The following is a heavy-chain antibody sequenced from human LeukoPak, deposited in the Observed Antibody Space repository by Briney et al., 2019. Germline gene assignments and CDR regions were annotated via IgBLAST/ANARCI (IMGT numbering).Heavy chain of an antibody. CDR3: ARDRSIAAGGAFDY. CDR2: ISYDGSNK. J-gene: IGHJ4*02. CDR1: LVTFSSST. Sequence: PGGSLRLSSAAPLVTFSSSTTHCGRHGLGKGPERGAVISYDGSNKYYADSVKGRFTISRDNSKNTLYLQMDSLRAEDTAVYFCARDRSIAAGGAFDYWGQGTLVTVSS. D-gene: IGHD6-13*01. V-gene: IGHV3-30*01.